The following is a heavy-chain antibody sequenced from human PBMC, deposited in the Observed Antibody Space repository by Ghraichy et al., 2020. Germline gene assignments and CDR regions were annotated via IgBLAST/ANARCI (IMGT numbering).Heavy chain of an antibody. CDR3: ARTYDYSGYYHWYFDF. V-gene: IGHV2-5*02. J-gene: IGHJ2*01. CDR1: GFSLSTSGVG. CDR2: IYWDDHK. D-gene: IGHD3-22*01. Sequence: SGPTLVKPTQTLTLTCTFSGFSLSTSGVGVHWIRQPPGKALEWLALIYWDDHKRYSPSLQSRLTITKDTSKNQVVLTMTNMDPVDTATYYCARTYDYSGYYHWYFDFWGRGTLVTVSS.